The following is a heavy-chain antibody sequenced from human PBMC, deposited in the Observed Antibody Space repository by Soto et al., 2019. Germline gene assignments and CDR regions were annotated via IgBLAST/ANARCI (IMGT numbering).Heavy chain of an antibody. D-gene: IGHD6-19*01. CDR3: ARVQQWLAVGDWFDP. CDR2: ISAYNGNT. V-gene: IGHV1-18*01. Sequence: ASVKVSCTASGYTFTSYGISWVRQAPGQGLEWMGWISAYNGNTNYAQKLQGRVTMTTDTSTSTAYMELRSLRSDDTAVYYCARVQQWLAVGDWFDPWGQGTLVTVSS. J-gene: IGHJ5*02. CDR1: GYTFTSYG.